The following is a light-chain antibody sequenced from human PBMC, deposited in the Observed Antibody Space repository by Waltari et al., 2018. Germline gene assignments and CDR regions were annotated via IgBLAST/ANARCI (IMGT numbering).Light chain of an antibody. CDR3: QKYVNLPAT. Sequence: ESVLTQSPRTLSLSPGERATLSCRASQSVGRFLAWYQQKPGQAPRLLIYHASIRATGIPDRFSGSGAGTDFSLTISGLEPEDFAVYYCQKYVNLPATFGQGTKVEIK. CDR2: HAS. CDR1: QSVGRF. J-gene: IGKJ1*01. V-gene: IGKV3-20*01.